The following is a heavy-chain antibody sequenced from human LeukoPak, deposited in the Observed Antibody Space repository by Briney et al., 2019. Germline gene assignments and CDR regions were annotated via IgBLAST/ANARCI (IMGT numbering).Heavy chain of an antibody. V-gene: IGHV1-69*06. J-gene: IGHJ1*01. CDR3: AREPPPGYGDYSFFQH. CDR2: IIPIFGTA. Sequence: ASVKVSCKASGGTFSSYAISWVRQAPGQGLEWMGGIIPIFGTANYAQKFQGRVTITADKSTSTAYMELSSLRSEDTAVYYCAREPPPGYGDYSFFQHWGQGTLVTVSS. D-gene: IGHD4-17*01. CDR1: GGTFSSYA.